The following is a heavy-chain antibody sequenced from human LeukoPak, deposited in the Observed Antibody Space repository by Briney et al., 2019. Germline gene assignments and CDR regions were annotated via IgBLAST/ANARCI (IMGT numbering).Heavy chain of an antibody. D-gene: IGHD3-22*01. CDR1: GYTFTGYY. Sequence: ASVKVSCKASGYTFTGYYMHWVRQAPGQGLEWMGWVNPNSGGTNYAQQFQGRLTMTRDTSISTAYMELSRLRSDDTAVYYCARVKTMIVSLFDYWGQGTLVTVSS. V-gene: IGHV1-2*02. J-gene: IGHJ4*02. CDR2: VNPNSGGT. CDR3: ARVKTMIVSLFDY.